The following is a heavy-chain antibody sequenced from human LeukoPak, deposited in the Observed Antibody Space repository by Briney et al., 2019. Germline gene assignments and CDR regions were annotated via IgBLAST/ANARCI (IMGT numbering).Heavy chain of an antibody. CDR3: ARVRGDGYNNLNFGY. CDR2: IKQDGSEK. V-gene: IGHV3-7*01. CDR1: GFTFSSYW. Sequence: GGSLRLSCAASGFTFSSYWMSWVRQAPGKGLEWVANIKQDGSEKYYVDSVKGRFTISRDNAKNSLYLQMNSLRAEDTAVYYCARVRGDGYNNLNFGYWGQGTLVTVSS. J-gene: IGHJ4*02. D-gene: IGHD5-24*01.